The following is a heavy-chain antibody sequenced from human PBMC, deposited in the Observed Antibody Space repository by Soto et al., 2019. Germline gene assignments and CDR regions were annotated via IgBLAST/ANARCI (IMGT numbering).Heavy chain of an antibody. CDR3: ARDFREGFDP. CDR2: ISSSSSYI. V-gene: IGHV3-21*01. CDR1: GFTFSSYS. J-gene: IGHJ5*02. Sequence: EVQLVESGGGLVKPGGSLRLSCAASGFTFSSYSMNWVRQAPGKGLEWVSSISSSSSYIYYADSVKGRFTISRDNAKNSLYLQMNSLRAEYTAVYYCARDFREGFDPWGQGTLVTVSS.